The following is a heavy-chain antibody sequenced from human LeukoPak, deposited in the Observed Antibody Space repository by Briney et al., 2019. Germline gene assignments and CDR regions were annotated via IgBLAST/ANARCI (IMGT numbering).Heavy chain of an antibody. Sequence: GGSLRLSCVASGFTSSSYWMHWVRQAPGKGLVWVSRINSDGSSTSYADSVKGRFTISRDNAKNTLYLQMNSLRAEDTAVYYCAREFPVSSSSRKFDYWGQGTLVTVSS. CDR1: GFTSSSYW. D-gene: IGHD6-6*01. V-gene: IGHV3-74*01. CDR2: INSDGSST. J-gene: IGHJ4*02. CDR3: AREFPVSSSSRKFDY.